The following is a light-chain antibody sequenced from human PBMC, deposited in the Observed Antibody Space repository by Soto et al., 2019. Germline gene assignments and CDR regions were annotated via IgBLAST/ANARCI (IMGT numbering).Light chain of an antibody. CDR1: QSINNN. CDR2: GAS. V-gene: IGKV3D-15*01. J-gene: IGKJ5*01. CDR3: QQYKDWPPIT. Sequence: EVVMTQSPATLSVSPGESATLSCRASQSINNNLAWYQQKPGQAPRLLIYGASTRAIGIPARFSGRGSGTEFILTISSLQSKDFAVYYCQQYKDWPPITFGQGTRLELK.